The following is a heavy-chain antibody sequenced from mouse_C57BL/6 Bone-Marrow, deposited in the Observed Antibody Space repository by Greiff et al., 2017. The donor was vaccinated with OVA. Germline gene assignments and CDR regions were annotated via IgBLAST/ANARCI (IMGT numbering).Heavy chain of an antibody. CDR2: IYPGSGNT. V-gene: IGHV1-76*01. CDR3: AKYGSSSWFAY. Sequence: VKLVESGAELVRPGASVKLSCKASGYTFTDYYINWVKQRPGQGLEWIARIYPGSGNTYYNEKFKGKATLTAEKSSSTAYMQLSSLTSEDSAVYFCAKYGSSSWFAYWGQGTLVTVSA. J-gene: IGHJ3*01. D-gene: IGHD1-1*01. CDR1: GYTFTDYY.